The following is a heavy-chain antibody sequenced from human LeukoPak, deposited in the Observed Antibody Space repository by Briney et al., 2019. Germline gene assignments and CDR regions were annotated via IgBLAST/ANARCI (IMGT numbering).Heavy chain of an antibody. Sequence: SQTLSLTCTVSGGSMSSGDYYWSRIRQPPGKGLGWIGYIYYSGSTYYNPSLKSRVTISVDTSKNQFSLKLSSVTAADTAVYYCARARYGSGSYCHPWGQGTLVTVSS. CDR1: GGSMSSGDYY. CDR2: IYYSGST. V-gene: IGHV4-30-4*01. D-gene: IGHD3-10*01. J-gene: IGHJ5*02. CDR3: ARARYGSGSYCHP.